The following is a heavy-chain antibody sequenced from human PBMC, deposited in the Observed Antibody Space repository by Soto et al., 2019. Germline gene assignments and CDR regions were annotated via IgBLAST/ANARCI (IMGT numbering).Heavy chain of an antibody. Sequence: SETLSLPCSVSGGSITSANWWTWVRQPPGGGLEWIGEISHSGITNYKASLKSRVTMSVDKTKNDVSLKLTSVTAADTAVYYCARVLRGWFDPWGQGTPVTVSS. CDR3: ARVLRGWFDP. J-gene: IGHJ5*02. CDR1: GGSITSANW. CDR2: ISHSGIT. V-gene: IGHV4-4*02.